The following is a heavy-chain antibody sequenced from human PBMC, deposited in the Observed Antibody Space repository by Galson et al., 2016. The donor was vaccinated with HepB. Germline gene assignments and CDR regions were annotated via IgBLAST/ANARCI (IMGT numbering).Heavy chain of an antibody. CDR3: TTEGSDSGPDFEN. D-gene: IGHD3-10*01. CDR1: GLTFSDYY. V-gene: IGHV3-72*01. J-gene: IGHJ4*02. CDR2: TRDKPNGYTA. Sequence: SLRLSCAGSGLTFSDYYINWDRQAPGKGLEWVGRTRDKPNGYTAEYAASVKGRFIISRDVSENSLFLQMNSLKTEDTAVYYCTTEGSDSGPDFENWGQGTLVTVSS.